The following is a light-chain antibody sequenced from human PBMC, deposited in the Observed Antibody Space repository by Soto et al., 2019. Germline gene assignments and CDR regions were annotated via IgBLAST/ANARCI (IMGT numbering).Light chain of an antibody. CDR2: GAS. CDR3: QQYNNWPLP. V-gene: IGKV3-15*01. CDR1: QSVRNN. Sequence: EIGRTKYPATLSISPGERSTVPCRSSQSVRNNLAWYQQKPGQAPRLLIYGASTRATGIPARFSGSGYGTEFTLTIGSLQSEDFAVYYCQQYNNWPLPFGGGTKVDIK. J-gene: IGKJ4*01.